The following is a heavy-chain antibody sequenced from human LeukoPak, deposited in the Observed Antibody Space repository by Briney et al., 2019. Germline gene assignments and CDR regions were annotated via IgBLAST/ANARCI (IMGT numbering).Heavy chain of an antibody. J-gene: IGHJ4*02. Sequence: SVKVSCKASGGTFSSYAISWVRQAPRQGLGWMGRIIPIFGTANYAQKFQGRVTITTDESTSTAYMELSSLRSEDTAVYYCAREIGSRGWYYFDYWGQGTLVTVSS. CDR1: GGTFSSYA. D-gene: IGHD6-19*01. CDR2: IIPIFGTA. V-gene: IGHV1-69*05. CDR3: AREIGSRGWYYFDY.